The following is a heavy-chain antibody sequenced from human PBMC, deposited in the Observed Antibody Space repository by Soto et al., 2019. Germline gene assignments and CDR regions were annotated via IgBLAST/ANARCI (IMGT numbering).Heavy chain of an antibody. CDR3: ARARCSSGQCYEFDY. D-gene: IGHD2-15*01. J-gene: IGHJ4*02. Sequence: EVQLVESGEGLVQPGGSLRLSCAASGFTFSSYNIHWIRQAPGKGLEFVSAISRSGDRTYYADSVKGRFTITRDNSKNTVWLQLGRLRAEDTAVYSCARARCSSGQCYEFDYWGRGALVSVSS. CDR1: GFTFSSYN. V-gene: IGHV3-64*02. CDR2: ISRSGDRT.